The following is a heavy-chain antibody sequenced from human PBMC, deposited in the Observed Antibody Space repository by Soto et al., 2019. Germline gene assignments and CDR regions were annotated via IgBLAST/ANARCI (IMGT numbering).Heavy chain of an antibody. CDR3: ARHHVPMTEENWFDP. V-gene: IGHV1-18*01. J-gene: IGHJ5*02. CDR1: GYSFPSYA. CDR2: ISASTGHT. D-gene: IGHD3-22*01. Sequence: QAHLVHSGAEVKKPGASVKVSCAASGYSFPSYAISWLRQARGQGLEWMGWISASTGHTNYAQNFQGRITLPNDTPACIAYMQLRGPTYDYTAVYYCARHHVPMTEENWFDPWGQGTQVTVSS.